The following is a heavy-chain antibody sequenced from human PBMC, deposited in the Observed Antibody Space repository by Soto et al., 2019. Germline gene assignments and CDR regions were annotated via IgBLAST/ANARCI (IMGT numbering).Heavy chain of an antibody. Sequence: XSVKVSCKASGYTFSGYYMRWVRQAPGQGLEWMGWINPNSGGTNYAQKFQGWVTMTRDTSISTAYMELSRLRSDDTAVYYCARESMNTVTRGWFDPWGQGTLVTVSS. D-gene: IGHD4-17*01. V-gene: IGHV1-2*04. CDR1: GYTFSGYY. CDR2: INPNSGGT. CDR3: ARESMNTVTRGWFDP. J-gene: IGHJ5*02.